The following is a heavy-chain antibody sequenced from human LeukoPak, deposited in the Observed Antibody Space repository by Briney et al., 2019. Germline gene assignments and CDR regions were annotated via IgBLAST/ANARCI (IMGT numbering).Heavy chain of an antibody. V-gene: IGHV4-59*08. CDR1: GGSISSYY. J-gene: IGHJ4*02. Sequence: SETLSLTCTGTGGSISSYYWSWIRQPPGKGLEWIGYIYYSGSTNYNPSLKSRVTISVDTSKCQLSLRLSSVPAADTAVYYCATVIVGATETLYIAYWKQARLVTVSS. CDR3: ATVIVGATETLYIAY. CDR2: IYYSGST. D-gene: IGHD1-26*01.